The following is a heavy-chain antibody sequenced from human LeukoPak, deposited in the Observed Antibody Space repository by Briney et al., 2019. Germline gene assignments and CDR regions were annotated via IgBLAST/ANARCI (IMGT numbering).Heavy chain of an antibody. Sequence: GESLKISCKGSGYSFTTYWIGWGRQMPGKGLEWMGIIYPGDSDTRYSPSFQGQVTISADKCISTAYLQWSSLKASDTAMYYCARRSGDYKNAFDIWGQGTMVTVSS. J-gene: IGHJ3*02. V-gene: IGHV5-51*01. CDR1: GYSFTTYW. CDR2: IYPGDSDT. CDR3: ARRSGDYKNAFDI. D-gene: IGHD4-17*01.